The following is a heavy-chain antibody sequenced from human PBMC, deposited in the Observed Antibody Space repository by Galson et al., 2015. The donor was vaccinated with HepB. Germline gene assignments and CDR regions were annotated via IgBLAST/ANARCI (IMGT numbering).Heavy chain of an antibody. V-gene: IGHV1-18*01. CDR3: ARGGAVAATRWGGDY. J-gene: IGHJ4*02. D-gene: IGHD6-19*01. Sequence: SVKVSCKASGYTFTSYGISWVRQAPGQGLEWMGWISAYNGNTNYAQKLQDRVTMTTDTSTSTAYMELRSLRSDDTAVYYCARGGAVAATRWGGDYWGQGTLVTVSS. CDR1: GYTFTSYG. CDR2: ISAYNGNT.